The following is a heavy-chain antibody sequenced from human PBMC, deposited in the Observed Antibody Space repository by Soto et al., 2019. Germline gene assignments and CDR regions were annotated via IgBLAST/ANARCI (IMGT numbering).Heavy chain of an antibody. J-gene: IGHJ6*02. CDR3: ARDCLQELLWFGESSNYFDYYGMDV. V-gene: IGHV3-21*01. CDR1: GFTFSSYS. Sequence: PGGSLRLSCAASGFTFSSYSMNWVRQAPGKGLEWVSSISSSSSYIYYADSVKGRFTISRDNAKNSLYLQMNSLRAEDTAVYYCARDCLQELLWFGESSNYFDYYGMDVWGQGTTVTVSS. D-gene: IGHD3-10*01. CDR2: ISSSSSYI.